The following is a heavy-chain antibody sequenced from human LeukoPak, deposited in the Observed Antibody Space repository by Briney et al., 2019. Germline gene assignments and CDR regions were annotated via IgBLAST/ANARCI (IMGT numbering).Heavy chain of an antibody. CDR1: GFTFSSYG. D-gene: IGHD3-16*01. Sequence: GGSLRLSCAASGFTFSSYGMSWVRQAPGKGLEWVSVIYSGGSTYYADSVKGRFTISRDNSKNTLYLQMNSLRAEDTAVYYCARDGLADAFDIWGQGTMVTVSS. CDR3: ARDGLADAFDI. V-gene: IGHV3-53*01. J-gene: IGHJ3*02. CDR2: IYSGGST.